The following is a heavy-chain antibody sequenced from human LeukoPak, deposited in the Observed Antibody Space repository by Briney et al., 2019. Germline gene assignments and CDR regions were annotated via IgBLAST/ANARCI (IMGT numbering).Heavy chain of an antibody. D-gene: IGHD2/OR15-2a*01. V-gene: IGHV3-7*01. CDR2: INPDGIKR. J-gene: IGHJ4*02. Sequence: GGSLRLSCAVSGLTFSSSWMGWVRQAPGKGLEWVASINPDGIKRYSADSVKGRFTISRDNARNSLYLQMDSLRVEDTAFYYCARDLAFSRLDYWGQGVLVTVSS. CDR3: ARDLAFSRLDY. CDR1: GLTFSSSW.